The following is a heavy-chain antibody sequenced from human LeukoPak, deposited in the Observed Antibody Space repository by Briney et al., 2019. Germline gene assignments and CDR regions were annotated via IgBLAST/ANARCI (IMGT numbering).Heavy chain of an antibody. D-gene: IGHD3-22*01. CDR2: ISASGGST. Sequence: GGSLRLSCAASGFTFSSSAMSWVRQVPGKGLEWVSGISASGGSTSYADSVRGRFTISRDNSKNTPYLQMNSLRAEDTAVYYCATQDRYYYDSSGRSFDYWGQGTLVTVSS. J-gene: IGHJ4*02. CDR3: ATQDRYYYDSSGRSFDY. V-gene: IGHV3-23*01. CDR1: GFTFSSSA.